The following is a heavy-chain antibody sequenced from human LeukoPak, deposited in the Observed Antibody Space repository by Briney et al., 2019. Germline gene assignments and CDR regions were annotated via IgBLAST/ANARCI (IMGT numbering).Heavy chain of an antibody. CDR2: ISNTGDTI. D-gene: IGHD5/OR15-5a*01. CDR1: GFTFSKYA. J-gene: IGHJ4*02. V-gene: IGHV3-23*01. CDR3: ATLHVFHYFDY. Sequence: GGSLRLSCVASGFTFSKYAMSWVRQAPGKGLEWVSGISNTGDTIYYADSVKGRFTISRDNSKNTLYLEMNSLRAEDMAVYYCATLHVFHYFDYWGQGTLVTVSS.